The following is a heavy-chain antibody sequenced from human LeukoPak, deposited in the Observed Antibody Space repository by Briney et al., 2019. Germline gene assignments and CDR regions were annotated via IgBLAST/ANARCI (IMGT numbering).Heavy chain of an antibody. Sequence: GASVKVSCKASGGTFSSYAISWVRQAPGQGLEWMGGIIPIFGTANYAQKFQGRVTITTDESTSTAYMELSSLRSEDTAVYYCASSAYYYDSSGYYPRYYYYMDVWGKGTTVTVSS. D-gene: IGHD3-22*01. J-gene: IGHJ6*03. CDR1: GGTFSSYA. CDR3: ASSAYYYDSSGYYPRYYYYMDV. CDR2: IIPIFGTA. V-gene: IGHV1-69*05.